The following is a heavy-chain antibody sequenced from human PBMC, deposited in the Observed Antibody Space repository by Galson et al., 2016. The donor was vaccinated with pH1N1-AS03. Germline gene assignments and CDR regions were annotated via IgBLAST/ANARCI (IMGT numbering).Heavy chain of an antibody. Sequence: PVKVSCKASGDSFSSYAFTWVRLAPGQGLEWMGGIIPIFGKPQYAQKFQGSVTITADESTTTVYMDLSSLISDDTAMYYCARDGPGIVRANAHWGQGTLVTVSS. CDR3: ARDGPGIVRANAH. D-gene: IGHD1-14*01. CDR1: GDSFSSYA. CDR2: IIPIFGKP. J-gene: IGHJ1*01. V-gene: IGHV1-69*13.